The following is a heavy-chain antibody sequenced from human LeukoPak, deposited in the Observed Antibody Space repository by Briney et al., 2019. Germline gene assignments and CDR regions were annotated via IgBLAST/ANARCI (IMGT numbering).Heavy chain of an antibody. V-gene: IGHV3-30*02. CDR2: IRYDGSNK. CDR3: ARGGGFDWLSYFDY. CDR1: GFTVSSYG. Sequence: GGSLRLSCAAAGFTVSSYGMHWVRQAPGKGREGVAFIRYDGSNKYYADSVKGRFTISRKNSKNTLYLQMNSLRAEDTAVYYCARGGGFDWLSYFDYWGQGTLVTVSS. D-gene: IGHD3-9*01. J-gene: IGHJ4*02.